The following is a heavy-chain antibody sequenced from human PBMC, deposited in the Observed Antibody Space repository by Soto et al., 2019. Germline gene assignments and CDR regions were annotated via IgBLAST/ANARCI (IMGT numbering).Heavy chain of an antibody. D-gene: IGHD3-3*01. J-gene: IGHJ6*02. CDR3: ARISGAITIFGVVIKTYYYGMDX. CDR1: GFSLSNARMG. V-gene: IGHV2-26*01. Sequence: SGPTLVHPTETLTLTCTVSGFSLSNARMGVSWIRHPPGKALEWLAHIFSNDEKSYSTSLKIRLTISKDTSKSQVVLTMTNMEPVDTDTYYCARISGAITIFGVVIKTYYYGMDXWGQGTTVTVS. CDR2: IFSNDEK.